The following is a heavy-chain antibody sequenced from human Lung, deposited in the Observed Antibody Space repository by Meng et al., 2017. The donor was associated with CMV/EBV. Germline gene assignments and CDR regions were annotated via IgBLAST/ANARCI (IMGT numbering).Heavy chain of an antibody. Sequence: SXAASGFTFSSYSMNWVRQAPGKGLEWVSSISSSSSYIYYADSVKGRFTISRDNAKNSLYLQMNSLRAEDTAVYYCARGSSSSWYEGSYYFDYWXQGTXVTVAS. D-gene: IGHD6-13*01. CDR3: ARGSSSSWYEGSYYFDY. V-gene: IGHV3-21*01. CDR2: ISSSSSYI. J-gene: IGHJ4*02. CDR1: GFTFSSYS.